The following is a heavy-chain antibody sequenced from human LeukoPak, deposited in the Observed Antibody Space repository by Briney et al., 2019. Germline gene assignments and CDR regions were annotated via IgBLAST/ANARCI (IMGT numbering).Heavy chain of an antibody. CDR2: IIHSGSP. Sequence: SETLSLTCAVYGGSFSGYYWSWIRHPPGEGLEWVGEIIHSGSPNYNPSLKSRVTISVDTSKNQFSLKLSSVTAADTAVYYCARGAATDGTARRTPRNNWFDPWGQGTLVTVSS. CDR3: ARGAATDGTARRTPRNNWFDP. V-gene: IGHV4-34*01. D-gene: IGHD1-14*01. CDR1: GGSFSGYY. J-gene: IGHJ5*02.